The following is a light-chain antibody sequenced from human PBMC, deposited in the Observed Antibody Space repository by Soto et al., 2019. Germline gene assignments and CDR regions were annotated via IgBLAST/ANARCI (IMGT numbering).Light chain of an antibody. CDR1: QDITIY. CDR2: DAS. V-gene: IGKV1-33*01. Sequence: DIQMTQSPSSLSASVGDRVTITCQASQDITIYLNWYQQRPGKAPKLLIYDASNLETGVPSRFSGIGSGTNFNLTISALLPEDIATYYCEQYDSLPPFTFGPGTKVDFK. CDR3: EQYDSLPPFT. J-gene: IGKJ3*01.